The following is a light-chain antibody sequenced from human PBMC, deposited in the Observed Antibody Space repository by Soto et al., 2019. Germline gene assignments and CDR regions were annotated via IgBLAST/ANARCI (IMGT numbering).Light chain of an antibody. J-gene: IGKJ1*01. CDR1: KSVYRY. V-gene: IGKV3-11*01. CDR2: DAS. Sequence: EIVLTQSPATLSLSPGERATLSCRTSKSVYRYLAWYQQKVGQAPRLLMYDASNRATGIPARFSGSGSGTDFTLTISSLEPEDFAVYYCQQRSNWPWTFGQGTKVEIK. CDR3: QQRSNWPWT.